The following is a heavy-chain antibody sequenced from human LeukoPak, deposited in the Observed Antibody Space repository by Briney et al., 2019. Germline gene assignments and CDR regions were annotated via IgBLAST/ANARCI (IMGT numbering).Heavy chain of an antibody. CDR2: FSGTSGNA. J-gene: IGHJ6*02. D-gene: IGHD1-26*01. V-gene: IGHV3-23*01. CDR3: AKDRPRIVGAPNYYGMDV. CDR1: GFTFSSHA. Sequence: QPGGSLRLSCAASGFTFSSHAMSWVRQAPGKGLEWVSTFSGTSGNAYYADSVKGRFTISRDNSKNTLYLQMNSLRAEDTAVYYCAKDRPRIVGAPNYYGMDVWGQGTTVTVSS.